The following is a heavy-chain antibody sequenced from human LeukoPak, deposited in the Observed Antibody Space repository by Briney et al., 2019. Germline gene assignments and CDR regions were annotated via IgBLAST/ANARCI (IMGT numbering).Heavy chain of an antibody. CDR1: GFTFSSYW. Sequence: GGSLRLSCAASGFTFSSYWMSWVRQAPGKGLEWVANIKQDGSAKYYVDSVKGRFTISRDNAKNSLYLQMNSLRAEDTAVYYCAREDYISSWYPHYYMDVWGKGTTVTISS. D-gene: IGHD6-13*01. CDR2: IKQDGSAK. CDR3: AREDYISSWYPHYYMDV. V-gene: IGHV3-7*01. J-gene: IGHJ6*03.